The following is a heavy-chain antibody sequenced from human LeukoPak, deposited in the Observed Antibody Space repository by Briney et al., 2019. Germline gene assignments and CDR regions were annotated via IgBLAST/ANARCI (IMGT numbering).Heavy chain of an antibody. V-gene: IGHV3-23*01. CDR2: ISPSGGST. J-gene: IGHJ4*02. CDR3: ARDSSGSYHFYFDF. D-gene: IGHD1-26*01. Sequence: PGGSLRLSCAASGFTFSSSAMSWVRQAPGKGLEWVSAISPSGGSTYYADSVKGRFTISRDNAKNSLYLQMNSLRAEDTAVYYCARDSSGSYHFYFDFWGQGTLVAVSS. CDR1: GFTFSSSA.